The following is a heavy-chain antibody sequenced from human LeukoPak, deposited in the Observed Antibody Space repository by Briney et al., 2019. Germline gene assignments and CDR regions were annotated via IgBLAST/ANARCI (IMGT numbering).Heavy chain of an antibody. CDR2: IKQDGGET. CDR1: GFTVSSYW. V-gene: IGHV3-7*03. CDR3: ARDLGYDSSGYYSDY. J-gene: IGHJ4*02. Sequence: GGSLRLSCAASGFTVSSYWMGWVRQAPGKGLEWVANIKQDGGETFYVDSVKGRFTISRDNAKNSLYLQMNSLRAEDTALYYCARDLGYDSSGYYSDYWGQGTLVTVSS. D-gene: IGHD3-22*01.